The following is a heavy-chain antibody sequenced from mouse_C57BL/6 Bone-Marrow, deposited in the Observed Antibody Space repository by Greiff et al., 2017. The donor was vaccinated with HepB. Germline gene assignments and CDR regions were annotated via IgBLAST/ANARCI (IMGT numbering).Heavy chain of an antibody. CDR3: ARGGRNFDY. D-gene: IGHD1-1*01. CDR2: ISYSGST. CDR1: GYSFTSGYD. V-gene: IGHV3-1*01. Sequence: EVKLQESGPGMVKPSQSLSLTCTVTGYSFTSGYDWHCIRHFPGNKLEWMSYISYSGSTNYNPSLKSRISITHDTSKNHIFLKLNSVTTEDTATYYSARGGRNFDYWGQGTTLTVSS. J-gene: IGHJ2*01.